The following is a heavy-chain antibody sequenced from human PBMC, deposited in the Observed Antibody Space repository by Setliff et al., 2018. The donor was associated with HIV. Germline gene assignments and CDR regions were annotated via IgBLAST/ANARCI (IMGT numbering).Heavy chain of an antibody. CDR2: INTSGDNK. V-gene: IGHV1-46*01. CDR1: GHTFISYH. CDR3: VRTIYEWGAFDV. D-gene: IGHD2-8*01. J-gene: IGHJ3*01. Sequence: ASVKVSCKAPGHTFISYHIHWVRQAPGQGLEWMGIINTSGDNKDYAQKFQGRLTMTKDTSTGTVYMQLSSLRSEDTAVYYCVRTIYEWGAFDVWGQGTMVTVSS.